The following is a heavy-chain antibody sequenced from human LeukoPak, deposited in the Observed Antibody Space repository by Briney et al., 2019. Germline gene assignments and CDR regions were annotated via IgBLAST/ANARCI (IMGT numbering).Heavy chain of an antibody. Sequence: ASVKVSCKASGYTFTSYYMHWVRQAPGQGLEWMGIINLSGGSTSYAQKFQGRVTMTRDTSTSTVYMELSSLRSEDTAVYYCARDRGWREAFDYWGQGTLVTVSS. CDR3: ARDRGWREAFDY. CDR1: GYTFTSYY. J-gene: IGHJ4*02. CDR2: INLSGGST. V-gene: IGHV1-46*01. D-gene: IGHD6-19*01.